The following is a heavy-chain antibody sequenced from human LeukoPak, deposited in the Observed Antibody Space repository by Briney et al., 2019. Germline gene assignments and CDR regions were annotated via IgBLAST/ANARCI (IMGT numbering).Heavy chain of an antibody. J-gene: IGHJ4*02. D-gene: IGHD4-23*01. Sequence: GGSLRLSCAASGFTFSSYGMHWVRQAPGKGLEWVAVISYDGSNKYYADSVKGRFTISRDNANNSLFLQMNGLRDEDTAVYYCARVGSRGTSGGDYWGQGTLVTVSS. CDR1: GFTFSSYG. V-gene: IGHV3-30*03. CDR3: ARVGSRGTSGGDY. CDR2: ISYDGSNK.